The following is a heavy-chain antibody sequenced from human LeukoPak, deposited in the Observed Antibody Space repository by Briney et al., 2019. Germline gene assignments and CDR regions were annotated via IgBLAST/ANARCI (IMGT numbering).Heavy chain of an antibody. J-gene: IGHJ4*02. Sequence: GGSLRLSCAASGFTFRNYGMNWVRQAPGKGLEWVSSISTSSSYIYYADSLKGRFTISRYNAKNSLYLQMNSLRAEDTAVYYCARATRGGYDGYFDYWGQGTLVTVSS. CDR3: ARATRGGYDGYFDY. V-gene: IGHV3-21*01. CDR2: ISTSSSYI. CDR1: GFTFRNYG. D-gene: IGHD5-12*01.